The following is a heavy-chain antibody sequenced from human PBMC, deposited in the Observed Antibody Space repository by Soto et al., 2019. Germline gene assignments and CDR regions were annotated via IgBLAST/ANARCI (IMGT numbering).Heavy chain of an antibody. J-gene: IGHJ4*02. CDR1: GFPFGENA. Sequence: PGGSLRLSCAASGFPFGENAMSWVRQAPGKGLEWVSGISDSGATTYYADSVRGRFTISRDNSKNTLYLQMKSLRAEDSASYYCAKEDTRSGSLYYWAQGALVTGSS. D-gene: IGHD6-19*01. V-gene: IGHV3-23*01. CDR3: AKEDTRSGSLYY. CDR2: ISDSGATT.